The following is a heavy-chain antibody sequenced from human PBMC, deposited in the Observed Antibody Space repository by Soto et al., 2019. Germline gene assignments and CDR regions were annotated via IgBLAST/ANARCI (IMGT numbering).Heavy chain of an antibody. CDR2: IYYSGST. J-gene: IGHJ4*02. CDR3: ARQVLVAALPYQHDY. CDR1: GGSIGSSSYY. Sequence: SETLSLTCTVSGGSIGSSSYYWGWIRQPPGKGLEWIGSIYYSGSTYYNPSLKSRVTISVDTSKNQFSLKLSSVTAADTAVYYCARQVLVAALPYQHDYWGQGTLVTVSS. D-gene: IGHD2-2*01. V-gene: IGHV4-39*01.